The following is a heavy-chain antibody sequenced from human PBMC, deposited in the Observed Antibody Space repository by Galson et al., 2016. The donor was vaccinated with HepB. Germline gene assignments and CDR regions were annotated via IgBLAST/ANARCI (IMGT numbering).Heavy chain of an antibody. J-gene: IGHJ6*03. V-gene: IGHV3-30-3*02. D-gene: IGHD4-11*01. CDR2: ISYDGTNK. CDR1: GFTFSTYA. CDR3: AKNRGSDYKNYYMNV. Sequence: SLRLSCAASGFTFSTYAMQWVRQAPGKGLEWVAVISYDGTNKYYADSVKGRFTISRDNSRNTLYLLMNSLRAEDTAVYYCAKNRGSDYKNYYMNVWGKGTTVTVSS.